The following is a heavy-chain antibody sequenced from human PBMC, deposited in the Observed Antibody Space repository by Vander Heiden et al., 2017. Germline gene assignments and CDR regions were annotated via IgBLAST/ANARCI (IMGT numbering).Heavy chain of an antibody. Sequence: VQLVESGGGLVKPGGSLRLSCAASGFTFSGDTMNWVRQAPGKGLEWVSSISTASSYIYYADSVKGRFTISRDNAQNSLYLQMNSLRAEDTAVYYCARGYYYDAFDIWGQGTMVTVSS. V-gene: IGHV3-21*01. J-gene: IGHJ3*02. D-gene: IGHD3-10*01. CDR2: ISTASSYI. CDR3: ARGYYYDAFDI. CDR1: GFTFSGDT.